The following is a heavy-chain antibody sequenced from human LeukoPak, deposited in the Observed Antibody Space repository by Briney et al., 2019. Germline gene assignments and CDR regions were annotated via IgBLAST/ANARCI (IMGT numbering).Heavy chain of an antibody. CDR3: ARWVTLEWLKRAYYMDV. J-gene: IGHJ6*03. V-gene: IGHV4-34*01. Sequence: PSETLSLTCAVYGGSFSGYSWSWIRQPPGKGLEWIGEINHSGSTNYNPSLKSRVTISVDTSKNQFSLKLSSVTAADTAVYYCARWVTLEWLKRAYYMDVWGKGTTVTVSS. D-gene: IGHD3-3*01. CDR1: GGSFSGYS. CDR2: INHSGST.